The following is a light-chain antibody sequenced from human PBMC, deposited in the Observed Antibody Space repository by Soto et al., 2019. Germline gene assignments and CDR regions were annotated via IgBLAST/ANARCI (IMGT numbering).Light chain of an antibody. Sequence: GDRVTITCRASQSISSWLAWYQQKPGKAPKLLIYDASGLESGVPSRFSGSGSGTEFTLTISSLQPDDFATYYCQQYNSYPWTFGQGTKAEIK. CDR3: QQYNSYPWT. J-gene: IGKJ1*01. V-gene: IGKV1-5*01. CDR2: DAS. CDR1: QSISSW.